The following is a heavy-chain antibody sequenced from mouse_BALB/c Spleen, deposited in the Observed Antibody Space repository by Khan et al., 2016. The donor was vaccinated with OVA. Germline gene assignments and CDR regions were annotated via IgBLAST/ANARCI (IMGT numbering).Heavy chain of an antibody. CDR2: IYPGNSDT. D-gene: IGHD3-1*01. CDR3: TRWGYWFAY. V-gene: IGHV1-5*01. Sequence: EVQLQQSGTVLARPGASVKMSCKASGCTFTSYWMHWVKQRPGQGLEWIGAIYPGNSDTNYNQKFKDKAKLTAVTSTSTAYMELSSLTNEDSAVYYCTRWGYWFAYWGQGTLVTVSA. J-gene: IGHJ3*01. CDR1: GCTFTSYW.